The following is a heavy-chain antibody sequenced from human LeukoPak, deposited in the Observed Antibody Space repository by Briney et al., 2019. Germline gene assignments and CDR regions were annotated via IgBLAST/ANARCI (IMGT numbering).Heavy chain of an antibody. Sequence: GGSLRLSCAASGFTFSNAWVSWVRQAPGKGLEWVSYISSSSSTINYADSVKDRFTISRDNAKKSLYLQMNSLRAEDTAVYYCARDSRQWLVYDPWGQGTLVTVSS. D-gene: IGHD6-19*01. CDR1: GFTFSNAW. CDR3: ARDSRQWLVYDP. CDR2: ISSSSSTI. V-gene: IGHV3-48*01. J-gene: IGHJ5*02.